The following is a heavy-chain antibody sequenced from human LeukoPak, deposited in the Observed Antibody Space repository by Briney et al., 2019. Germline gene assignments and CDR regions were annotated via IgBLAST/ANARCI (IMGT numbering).Heavy chain of an antibody. Sequence: GGSLRLSCAASGFTFGDYAMSWVRQAPGKGLEWVGFIRSKVYGVTTEYAASVKGRFTILRDDSKSIAYLQLNSLKTEDTAVYYCARDIWYSTGYHDYWGQGTLVTVSS. CDR3: ARDIWYSTGYHDY. J-gene: IGHJ4*02. CDR2: IRSKVYGVTT. D-gene: IGHD3-22*01. CDR1: GFTFGDYA. V-gene: IGHV3-49*04.